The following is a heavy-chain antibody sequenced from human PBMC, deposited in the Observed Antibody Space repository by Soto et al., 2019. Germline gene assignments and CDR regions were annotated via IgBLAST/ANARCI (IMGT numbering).Heavy chain of an antibody. Sequence: SETLSLTCAVYGGSFSGYYWSWIRQPPGKGLEWIGEINRSGSTNYNPSLKSRVTISVDTSKNQFSLKLSSVTAADTAVYYCARGPFIRYSSSWSHWFDPWGQGTLVTVSS. CDR3: ARGPFIRYSSSWSHWFDP. D-gene: IGHD6-13*01. CDR2: INRSGST. V-gene: IGHV4-34*01. CDR1: GGSFSGYY. J-gene: IGHJ5*02.